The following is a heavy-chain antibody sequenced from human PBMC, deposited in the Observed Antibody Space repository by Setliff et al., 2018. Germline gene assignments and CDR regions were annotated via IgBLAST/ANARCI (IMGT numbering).Heavy chain of an antibody. J-gene: IGHJ6*03. CDR2: IYTSGST. CDR1: GGSISSYY. CDR3: ARGQRYCSGGSRYDYMAV. D-gene: IGHD2-15*01. V-gene: IGHV4-4*07. Sequence: PSETLSLTCTVSGGSISSYYWSWIRQPAGKGLEWIGRIYTSGSTNYNPSLKSRVTMSVDTSKNQFSLKLSPVTAADTAVYYCARGQRYCSGGSRYDYMAVWGKGTTVTVSS.